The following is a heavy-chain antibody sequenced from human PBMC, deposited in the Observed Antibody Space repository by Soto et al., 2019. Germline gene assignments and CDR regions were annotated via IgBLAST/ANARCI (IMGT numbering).Heavy chain of an antibody. CDR3: AKDPTNYDFWSGYYGNYYYYGMDV. Sequence: GGSLRLSCAASGFTFSSYGMHWVRQAPGKGLEWVAVISYDGSSKYYADSVKGRFTISRDNSKNTLYLQMNSLRAEDTAVYYCAKDPTNYDFWSGYYGNYYYYGMDVWGQGTTVTVSS. D-gene: IGHD3-3*01. J-gene: IGHJ6*02. V-gene: IGHV3-30*18. CDR2: ISYDGSSK. CDR1: GFTFSSYG.